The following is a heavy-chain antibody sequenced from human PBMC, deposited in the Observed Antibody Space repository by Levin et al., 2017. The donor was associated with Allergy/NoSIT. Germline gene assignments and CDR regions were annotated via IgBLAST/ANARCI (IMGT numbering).Heavy chain of an antibody. V-gene: IGHV3-30*18. D-gene: IGHD6-19*01. Sequence: GESLKISCAASGFTFSSYGMHWVRQAPGKGLEWVAVISYDGSNKYYADSVKGRFTISRDNSKNTLYLQMNSLRAEDTAVYYCAKDKLQWLVRSPVEPSDYWGQGTLVTVSS. CDR2: ISYDGSNK. J-gene: IGHJ4*02. CDR3: AKDKLQWLVRSPVEPSDY. CDR1: GFTFSSYG.